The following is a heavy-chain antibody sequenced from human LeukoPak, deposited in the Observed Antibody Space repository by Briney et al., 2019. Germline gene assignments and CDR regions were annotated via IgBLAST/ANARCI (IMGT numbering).Heavy chain of an antibody. V-gene: IGHV1-2*02. Sequence: ASVQVSCKASGYTFTSYDINWVRQAPGQGLEWMGWINPNSGGTNYAQKFQGRVTMTRDTSISTAYMELSRLRSDDTAVYYCARQLGLWFGANWFDPWGQGTLVTVSS. CDR2: INPNSGGT. CDR1: GYTFTSYD. CDR3: ARQLGLWFGANWFDP. J-gene: IGHJ5*02. D-gene: IGHD3-10*01.